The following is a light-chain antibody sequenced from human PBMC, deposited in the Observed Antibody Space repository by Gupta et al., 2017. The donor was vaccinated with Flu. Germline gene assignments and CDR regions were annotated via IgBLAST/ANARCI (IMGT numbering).Light chain of an antibody. CDR1: SSNIGAGYD. V-gene: IGLV1-40*01. CDR2: RNT. Sequence: SVLTQPPSVSGAPWQRVTLSCTGSSSNIGAGYDVHWYQQLPGTAPKLLIYRNTNRPSGVPDRFSGSKSGTSASLAITGLQAEDETDYYCQSYDSSLSGFVFGTGTKVTVL. J-gene: IGLJ1*01. CDR3: QSYDSSLSGFV.